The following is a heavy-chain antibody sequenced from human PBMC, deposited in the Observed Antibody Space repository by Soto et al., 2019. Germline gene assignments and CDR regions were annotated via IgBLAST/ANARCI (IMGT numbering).Heavy chain of an antibody. V-gene: IGHV3-33*01. Sequence: LRLSCAASGFTFSRYGMHWVRQAPGKGLEWVAVIWYDGSNKYYADSVKGRFTISSDNSKNTLYLQMNSLRAEDTAVYYCARPGPNYNYYSMYDWCQRTTLSVSS. J-gene: IGHJ6*02. CDR3: ARPGPNYNYYSMYD. CDR2: IWYDGSNK. CDR1: GFTFSRYG.